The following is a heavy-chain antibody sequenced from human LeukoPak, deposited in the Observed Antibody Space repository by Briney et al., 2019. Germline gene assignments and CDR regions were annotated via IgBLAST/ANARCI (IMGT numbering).Heavy chain of an antibody. J-gene: IGHJ3*02. V-gene: IGHV4-39*01. CDR3: ARGPAYCSSTSCYTSLDAFDI. Sequence: SETLSLTCTVSGGSISSSSDYWGWIRQPPGKGLEWIGSIYYSGSTYYNPSLKSRVTISVDTSKNQFSLKLSSVTAADTAVYYCARGPAYCSSTSCYTSLDAFDIWGQGTMVTVSS. CDR1: GGSISSSSDY. CDR2: IYYSGST. D-gene: IGHD2-2*02.